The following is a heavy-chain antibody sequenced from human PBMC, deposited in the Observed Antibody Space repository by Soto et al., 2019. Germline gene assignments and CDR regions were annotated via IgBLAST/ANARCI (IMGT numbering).Heavy chain of an antibody. V-gene: IGHV3-23*01. Sequence: GGSLRLSCAASGFTFSSYAMTWVRQAPGQGLEWVSSISWNGVNTFYADSVKGRYLISRDSSKSTPYLQMNSLRVEDTALYYCARDQDGHAMIDSWGQGTPVTVSS. CDR2: ISWNGVNT. CDR1: GFTFSSYA. D-gene: IGHD2-2*01. J-gene: IGHJ4*02. CDR3: ARDQDGHAMIDS.